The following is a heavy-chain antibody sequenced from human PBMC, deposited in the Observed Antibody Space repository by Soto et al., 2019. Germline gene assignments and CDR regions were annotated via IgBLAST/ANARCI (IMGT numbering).Heavy chain of an antibody. CDR2: GG. CDR3: TLRQDSSRGPIY. Sequence: QITLKESGPTLVKPTETLTLTCSVSGFSLSTSGRTLGWIRQPPGKAPEWLALGGQYSPSLQSRVTFTKYTSKNPVVLTLTDRDPADTAKYYCTLRQDSSRGPIYWGQGILVTVSS. J-gene: IGHJ4*02. D-gene: IGHD6-13*01. V-gene: IGHV2-5*01. CDR1: GFSLSTSGRT.